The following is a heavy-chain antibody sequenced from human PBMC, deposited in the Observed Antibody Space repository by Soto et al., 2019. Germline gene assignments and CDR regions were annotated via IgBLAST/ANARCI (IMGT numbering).Heavy chain of an antibody. CDR1: GGTFSSYA. Sequence: SVKVSCKASGGTFSSYAISWVRQAPGQGLEWMGGITPIFGTANYAQKFQGRVTITADESTSTAYMELSSLRSEDTAVYYCAREIPIAAAGYYYYYGMDVWGQGTTVTVSS. CDR2: ITPIFGTA. D-gene: IGHD6-13*01. V-gene: IGHV1-69*13. CDR3: AREIPIAAAGYYYYYGMDV. J-gene: IGHJ6*02.